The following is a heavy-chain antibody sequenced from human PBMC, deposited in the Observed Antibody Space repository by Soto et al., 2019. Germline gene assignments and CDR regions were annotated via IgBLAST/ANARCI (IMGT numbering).Heavy chain of an antibody. CDR1: GGSISSGDYY. J-gene: IGHJ4*02. CDR2: IYYSGST. Sequence: SETLSLTCTVSGGSISSGDYYWSWIRQPPGKGLEWIGYIYYSGSTYYNPSLKSRVTISVDTSKNQFSLKLSSVTAADTAVYYCASSSIAARGEFDYWGQGTLVTVSS. CDR3: ASSSIAARGEFDY. V-gene: IGHV4-30-4*01. D-gene: IGHD6-6*01.